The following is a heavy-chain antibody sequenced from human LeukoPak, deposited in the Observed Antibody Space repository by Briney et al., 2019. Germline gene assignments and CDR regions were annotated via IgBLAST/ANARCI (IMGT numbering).Heavy chain of an antibody. CDR2: INPSGGST. J-gene: IGHJ5*02. CDR1: GYTFTNYY. Sequence: GASVKVSCXASGYTFTNYYMHWVRQARGQGLEWMGIINPSGGSTSYAQKFQGRVTMTRDTSTSTVYMELSSLRSEDTAVYYCARGHCSGGSCYPNWFDPWGQGTLVTVSS. CDR3: ARGHCSGGSCYPNWFDP. V-gene: IGHV1-46*01. D-gene: IGHD2-15*01.